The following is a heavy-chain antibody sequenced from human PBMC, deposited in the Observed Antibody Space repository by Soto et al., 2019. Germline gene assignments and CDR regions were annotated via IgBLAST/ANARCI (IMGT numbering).Heavy chain of an antibody. CDR3: ARDRGGSYSHYYYGMDV. Sequence: QVQLVQSGAEVKKPGSSVKVSCKASGGTFSSYAISWVRQAPGQGLEWMGGIIPIFGTANYAQKFQGRVTITADESTSTAYMELRSLRSEDTAVYYCARDRGGSYSHYYYGMDVWGQGTTVTVSS. CDR2: IIPIFGTA. V-gene: IGHV1-69*12. D-gene: IGHD1-26*01. CDR1: GGTFSSYA. J-gene: IGHJ6*02.